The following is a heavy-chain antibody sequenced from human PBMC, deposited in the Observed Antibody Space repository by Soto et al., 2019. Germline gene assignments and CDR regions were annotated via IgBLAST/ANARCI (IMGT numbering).Heavy chain of an antibody. CDR1: GASISSGFFY. Sequence: SLTCTVSGASISSGFFYWSWIRQHPGKGLEWIGYIYYSGSTYYNPSLKSRVTMSVDTSKGQFSLKLSSVTAADTAVYYCVRDFYLGGGTWGYFDYWGQGTLVTVSS. CDR2: IYYSGST. V-gene: IGHV4-31*03. J-gene: IGHJ4*02. D-gene: IGHD3-16*01. CDR3: VRDFYLGGGTWGYFDY.